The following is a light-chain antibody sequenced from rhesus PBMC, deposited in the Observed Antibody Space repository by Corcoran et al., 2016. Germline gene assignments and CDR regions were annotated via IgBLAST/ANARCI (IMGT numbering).Light chain of an antibody. CDR1: ESLLDSEDGNTY. CDR3: MQGMEYPLT. Sequence: DIVMTQIPLSLPVTPGEPASISCRSSESLLDSEDGNTYSEWYLQKPGQSPQPLIYEVSHRAFGVPDRFSGSGSDTDFTLKISRVEAEYVGLYYCMQGMEYPLTFGGGTKVEIK. V-gene: IGKV2S20*01. CDR2: EVS. J-gene: IGKJ4*01.